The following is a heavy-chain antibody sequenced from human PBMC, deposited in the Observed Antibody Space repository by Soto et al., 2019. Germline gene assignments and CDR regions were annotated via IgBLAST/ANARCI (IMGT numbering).Heavy chain of an antibody. V-gene: IGHV3-30*18. CDR3: AKDVVVVPAATWDGMDV. Sequence: GGSLRLSCAASGFTFSSYGMHWVRQAPGKGLEWVAVISYDGSNKYYADSVKGRFTISRDNSRNTLYLQMNSLRAEDTAVYYCAKDVVVVPAATWDGMDVWGQGTRSPSP. J-gene: IGHJ6*02. CDR1: GFTFSSYG. CDR2: ISYDGSNK. D-gene: IGHD2-2*01.